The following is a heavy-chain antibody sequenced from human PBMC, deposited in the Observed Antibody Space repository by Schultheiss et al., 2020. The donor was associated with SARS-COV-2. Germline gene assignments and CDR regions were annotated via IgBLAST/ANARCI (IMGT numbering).Heavy chain of an antibody. D-gene: IGHD4-17*01. J-gene: IGHJ6*03. CDR1: GLSLNNAW. V-gene: IGHV3-15*07. CDR2: IKSKTDGGKT. Sequence: GGSLRLSCVASGLSLNNAWMNWVRQAPGKGLEWVGRIKSKTDGGKTEYAGTEKGRFTISNDESNITLYLQMNSLKTEDTAVYYCTTDLCDYGTHYSYYYYMDVWGKGTTVTVSS. CDR3: TTDLCDYGTHYSYYYYMDV.